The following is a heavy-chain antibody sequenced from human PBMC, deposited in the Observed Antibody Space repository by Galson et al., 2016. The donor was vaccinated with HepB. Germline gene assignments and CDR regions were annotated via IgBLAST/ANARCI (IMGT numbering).Heavy chain of an antibody. CDR3: ARALSGWDGFDY. CDR1: EFTASSNY. Sequence: SLRLSCAAYEFTASSNYLNWIRQAPGKGLEWVSAIYSGGSTHYADSVKGRFTISRDNSKNTVYLEMKCLRAEDTAVYYCARALSGWDGFDYWGQGTLVIVSS. D-gene: IGHD6-19*01. V-gene: IGHV3-53*01. J-gene: IGHJ4*02. CDR2: IYSGGST.